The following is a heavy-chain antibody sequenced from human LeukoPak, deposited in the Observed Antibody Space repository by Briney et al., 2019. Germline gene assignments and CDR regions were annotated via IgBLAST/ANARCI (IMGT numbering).Heavy chain of an antibody. CDR3: VRLDCPSISCYLNY. CDR1: GYTFSTYD. J-gene: IGHJ4*02. CDR2: MHPISRNS. V-gene: IGHV1-8*01. D-gene: IGHD2-2*01. Sequence: GASVKVSCKASGYTFSTYDIHWVRQAAGQGGEGRGWMHPISRNSGYAQKFQGRVTMTRNTSISTAYMELSSLRSEDTAVYYCVRLDCPSISCYLNYWGQGALVTVSS.